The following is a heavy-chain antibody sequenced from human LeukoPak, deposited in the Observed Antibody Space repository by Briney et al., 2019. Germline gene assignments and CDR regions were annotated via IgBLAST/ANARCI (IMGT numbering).Heavy chain of an antibody. CDR2: ISSYNNNT. J-gene: IGHJ5*02. D-gene: IGHD3-22*01. V-gene: IGHV1-18*01. Sequence: ASVKVSCKASGYTFTRYGISWVRQAPGQGLEWMAGISSYNNNTKSGKMVQGRVTTTTDTSTRTAFLELRSLRSDDTAVYYCARGSQGLDSSGYNWFDPWGQGTLVTVSS. CDR3: ARGSQGLDSSGYNWFDP. CDR1: GYTFTRYG.